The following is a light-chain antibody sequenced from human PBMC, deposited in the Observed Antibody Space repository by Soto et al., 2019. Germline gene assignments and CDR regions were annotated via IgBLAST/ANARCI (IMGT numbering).Light chain of an antibody. CDR3: SSYTSSSTYV. CDR1: SSDVGNYNR. J-gene: IGLJ1*01. V-gene: IGLV2-18*02. CDR2: DVT. Sequence: VLTQPPSVSGSPGQSVAISCTGTSSDVGNYNRVSWYQQPPGTAPKLIIYDVTNRPSGVPDRFSGSKSGNTASLTISGLQADDEADYYCSSYTSSSTYVFGTGTKVTVL.